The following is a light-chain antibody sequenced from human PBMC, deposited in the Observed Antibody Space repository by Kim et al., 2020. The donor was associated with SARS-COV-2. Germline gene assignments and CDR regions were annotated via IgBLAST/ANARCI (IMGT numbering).Light chain of an antibody. J-gene: IGKJ1*01. V-gene: IGKV3-15*01. Sequence: EIVMTQSPATLSVSPGERATLSCRASQSVNTYLAWYQQKPGQSPRLLIYGASTRATGIPARFSGSGSGTEFTLTISSLQSEDFVIYYCQQYNNWPETFGQGTKVDIK. CDR2: GAS. CDR1: QSVNTY. CDR3: QQYNNWPET.